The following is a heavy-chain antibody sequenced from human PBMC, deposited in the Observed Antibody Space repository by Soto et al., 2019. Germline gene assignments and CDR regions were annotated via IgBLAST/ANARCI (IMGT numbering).Heavy chain of an antibody. D-gene: IGHD3-22*01. J-gene: IGHJ4*02. V-gene: IGHV1-18*01. CDR2: ISAYNGNT. Sequence: QVQLVQSGAEVKKPGASVKVSCKASGYTFTSYGISWVRQAPGQGLEWRGWISAYNGNTNYAQKLQGRVTMTTDTSTSTAYMELRSLRSDDTAVYYCARDREDSSGYYREYYFDYWGQGTLVTVSS. CDR1: GYTFTSYG. CDR3: ARDREDSSGYYREYYFDY.